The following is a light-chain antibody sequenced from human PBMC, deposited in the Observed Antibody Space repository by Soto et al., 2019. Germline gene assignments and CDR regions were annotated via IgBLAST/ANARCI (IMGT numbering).Light chain of an antibody. CDR2: EVS. CDR3: MQDVELPFT. Sequence: DVVMTQTPLSLSVTPGQPASMSCKSSQSLLHRDGKTYLYWYLQKPGQPPQLLIYEVSNRFSGGSDRFSASGSGTDFTLKISRVEAEDVGVYYCMQDVELPFTFGGGTKVEIK. CDR1: QSLLHRDGKTY. V-gene: IGKV2D-29*01. J-gene: IGKJ4*01.